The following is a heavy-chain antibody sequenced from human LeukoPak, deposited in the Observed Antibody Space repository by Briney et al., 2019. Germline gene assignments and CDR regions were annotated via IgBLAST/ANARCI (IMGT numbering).Heavy chain of an antibody. J-gene: IGHJ4*02. D-gene: IGHD3-22*01. CDR3: ARDVPYYYDSSSEVTFDY. V-gene: IGHV1-18*04. CDR1: GYTFTGYY. Sequence: VASVKVSCKASGYTFTGYYMHWVRQAPGQGLEWMGWISAYNGNTNYAQKIQGRVTMTTDTSTSTAYMELRSLRSDDTAVYYCARDVPYYYDSSSEVTFDYWSQGTLVTVSS. CDR2: ISAYNGNT.